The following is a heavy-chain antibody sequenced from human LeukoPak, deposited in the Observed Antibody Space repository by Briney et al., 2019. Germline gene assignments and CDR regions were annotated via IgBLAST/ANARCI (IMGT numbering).Heavy chain of an antibody. V-gene: IGHV3-7*04. CDR2: IEQDGSEK. Sequence: PGGSLRLSCAASGLTLTAYWMSWVRQAPGKGLEWVANIEQDGSEKYYVDSVKGRFTISRDNAKNSLFLQMNSLRGEDTAVYYCARSHFGSRTSYGMDIWGHGTTVTVSS. CDR3: ARSHFGSRTSYGMDI. CDR1: GLTLTAYW. J-gene: IGHJ6*02. D-gene: IGHD3-10*01.